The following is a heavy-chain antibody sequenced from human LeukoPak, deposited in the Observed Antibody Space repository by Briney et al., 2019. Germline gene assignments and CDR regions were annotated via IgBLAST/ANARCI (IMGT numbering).Heavy chain of an antibody. Sequence: GGSLRLSCTASGFSFSTYSMNWVRQAPGKGLEWVSYIVGSSRNIYYAGSVKGRFTISRDNAKNSLYLQMDSLRAEDTAVYHCATDSPETAAFDYWGQGTLVTVSS. CDR2: IVGSSRNI. D-gene: IGHD1-1*01. V-gene: IGHV3-48*04. J-gene: IGHJ4*02. CDR3: ATDSPETAAFDY. CDR1: GFSFSTYS.